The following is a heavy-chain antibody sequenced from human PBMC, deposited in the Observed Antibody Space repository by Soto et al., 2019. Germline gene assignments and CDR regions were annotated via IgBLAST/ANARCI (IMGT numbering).Heavy chain of an antibody. Sequence: EARLVESGGGLVQPGGSLRLSCAVSGFTFSDHYMDWVRQAPGKGLEWVGRIRNRANSYTTEYAASVKGRFTISRDDSKNSLYLQMNSLKTEDTAMYYCGRRGTSGSVGLDYWGQGTLVTVSS. CDR2: IRNRANSYTT. CDR3: GRRGTSGSVGLDY. D-gene: IGHD1-26*01. V-gene: IGHV3-72*01. J-gene: IGHJ4*02. CDR1: GFTFSDHY.